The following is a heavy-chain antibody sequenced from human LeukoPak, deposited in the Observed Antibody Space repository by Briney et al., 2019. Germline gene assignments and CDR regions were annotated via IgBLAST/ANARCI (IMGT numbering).Heavy chain of an antibody. CDR3: AQFIISGYGTNFDY. Sequence: GGSLRLSCAASGFTFSSYAMSWVRQAPGKGLEWVSTISGSDGSTYYADSVKGRFTISRDNSKNTLYLQMNSLRAEDTAVYYCAQFIISGYGTNFDYWGQGTLVTVSS. J-gene: IGHJ4*02. CDR1: GFTFSSYA. CDR2: ISGSDGST. V-gene: IGHV3-23*01. D-gene: IGHD1-1*01.